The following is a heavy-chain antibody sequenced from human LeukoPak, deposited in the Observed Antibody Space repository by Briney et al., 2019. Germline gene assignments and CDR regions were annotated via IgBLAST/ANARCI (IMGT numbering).Heavy chain of an antibody. CDR3: ARDFRTSGYDAFDI. CDR1: GDSVSSNSAA. J-gene: IGHJ3*02. V-gene: IGHV6-1*01. CDR2: TYYRSKWYN. D-gene: IGHD6-13*01. Sequence: SQTLSLTCAISGDSVSSNSAAWNWIRQSPSRGLEWLGRTYYRSKWYNDYAVSVKSRITINPDTSKNQFSLQLNSATPEDTAVYYSARDFRTSGYDAFDIWGQGTMVTVSS.